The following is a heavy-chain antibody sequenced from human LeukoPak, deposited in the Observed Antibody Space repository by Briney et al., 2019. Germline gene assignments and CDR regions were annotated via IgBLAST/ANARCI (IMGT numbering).Heavy chain of an antibody. D-gene: IGHD6-19*01. Sequence: RSETRSLACAVYGGSFGGYYWRWVRQPPGKGLEWIGEINHSGSTNYNPSLKSRVTISLDTSKNQYSLKLSSVTAADTAVYYCARERWPAIDRGGQGTLVTVSS. V-gene: IGHV4-34*01. CDR2: INHSGST. CDR1: GGSFGGYY. J-gene: IGHJ5*02. CDR3: ARERWPAIDR.